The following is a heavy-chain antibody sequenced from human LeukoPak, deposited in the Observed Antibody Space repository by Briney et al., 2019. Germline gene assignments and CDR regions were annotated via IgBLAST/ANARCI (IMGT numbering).Heavy chain of an antibody. Sequence: GGSLGLSCSASGFTFSRYPMHWVRQAPGKGLEYVSAISGNGGSTYYADSVKGRFTISRDNSKNTLYLQMSSLRTEDTAIYYCAKAQYDFWSGLGYWGQGTLVTVSS. D-gene: IGHD3-3*01. CDR2: ISGNGGST. J-gene: IGHJ4*02. CDR1: GFTFSRYP. V-gene: IGHV3-64D*09. CDR3: AKAQYDFWSGLGY.